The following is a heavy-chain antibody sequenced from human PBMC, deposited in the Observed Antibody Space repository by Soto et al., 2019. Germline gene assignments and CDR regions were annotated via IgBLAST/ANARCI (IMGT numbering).Heavy chain of an antibody. D-gene: IGHD6-19*01. Sequence: SQTLSLTCVISGDSVSNNSAAWNWIRQSPSRGLEWLGRTYYRSKWYNDYAVSVKSRITINPDTSKNQFSLQLNSVTPEDTAVYYCARDRSSGWYRPPEYYYYYGLDVWGQGTTVTV. V-gene: IGHV6-1*01. CDR3: ARDRSSGWYRPPEYYYYYGLDV. J-gene: IGHJ6*02. CDR2: TYYRSKWYN. CDR1: GDSVSNNSAA.